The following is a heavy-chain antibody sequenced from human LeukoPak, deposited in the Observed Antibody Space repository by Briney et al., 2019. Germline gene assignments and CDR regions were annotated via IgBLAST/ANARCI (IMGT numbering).Heavy chain of an antibody. J-gene: IGHJ4*01. CDR3: ARDGGYGKGSAL. Sequence: PETLSLTCTVSGGSISNYYWTWIRQPPGKGLEWIGSSYHDGSTNYNPSLKSRVTISLDTPKNQFSLKLSSVTAADTAVYYCARDGGYGKGSALWGHGTL. CDR1: GGSISNYY. CDR2: SYHDGST. D-gene: IGHD1-26*01. V-gene: IGHV4-59*01.